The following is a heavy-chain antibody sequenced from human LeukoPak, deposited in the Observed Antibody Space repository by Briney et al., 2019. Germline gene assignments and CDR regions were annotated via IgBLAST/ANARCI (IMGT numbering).Heavy chain of an antibody. D-gene: IGHD5-24*01. J-gene: IGHJ4*02. V-gene: IGHV4-34*01. Sequence: SETLSLTCAVYGGSFSVYYWSWIRQPPGKGLEWIGEINHSGSTNYNPSLKSRVTISVDTSNNHFSLKLSSVTAADTAVYYCARDRRDGYNFARRPLGYWGQGTLVTVFS. CDR2: INHSGST. CDR3: ARDRRDGYNFARRPLGY. CDR1: GGSFSVYY.